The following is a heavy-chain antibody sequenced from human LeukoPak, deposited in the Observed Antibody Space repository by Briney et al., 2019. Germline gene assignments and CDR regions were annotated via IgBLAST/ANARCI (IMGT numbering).Heavy chain of an antibody. CDR2: INDSGST. V-gene: IGHV4-34*01. CDR1: GRSFSDYF. CDR3: ERGYFFGDDVLGAFDI. J-gene: IGHJ3*02. Sequence: SETLSLTCAVYGRSFSDYFWSWIRQPPGKGLEWIGEINDSGSTNYNPSLKSRVTISVDTSKNHFSLKLSSETAADTAVFCCERGYFFGDDVLGAFDIWGQGTMVTVSS. D-gene: IGHD4-17*01.